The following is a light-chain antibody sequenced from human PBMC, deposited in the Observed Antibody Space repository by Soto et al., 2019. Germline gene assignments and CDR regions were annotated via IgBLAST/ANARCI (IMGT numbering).Light chain of an antibody. CDR2: SNS. Sequence: QSVLTQPPSASGTPGQRVTISCSGSSSNIGSNTVNWYQQLPGTAPKLLMYSNSQRPSGVPDRFSGSKSGTSASLAISGLQSEDEADYYFAAWDDSLNGVVFGGGTQLTVL. CDR1: SSNIGSNT. V-gene: IGLV1-44*01. CDR3: AAWDDSLNGVV. J-gene: IGLJ2*01.